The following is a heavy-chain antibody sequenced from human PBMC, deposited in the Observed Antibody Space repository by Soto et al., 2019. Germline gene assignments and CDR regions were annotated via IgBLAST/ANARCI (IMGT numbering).Heavy chain of an antibody. CDR1: GGSISSSSYY. J-gene: IGHJ3*02. CDR3: ARGVGVDTNDAFDI. V-gene: IGHV4-39*01. CDR2: IYYSGST. Sequence: SETLSLTCTVSGGSISSSSYYWGWLRQPPEKGLEWIGSIYYSGSTYYNPSLKSRVTISVDTSKNQFSLKLSSVTAADTAVYYCARGVGVDTNDAFDIGGQGTMVTVSS. D-gene: IGHD2-15*01.